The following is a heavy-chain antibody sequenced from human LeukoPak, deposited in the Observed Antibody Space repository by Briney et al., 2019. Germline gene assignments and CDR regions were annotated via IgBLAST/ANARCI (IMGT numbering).Heavy chain of an antibody. V-gene: IGHV1-18*01. D-gene: IGHD3-16*01. J-gene: IGHJ4*02. Sequence: ASVKVSCKASGYTFTSYGISWVRQAPGQGLEWMGWISAYNGNTNYAQKLQGRVTMTTDTFTSTAYMELRSLRSDDTAVYYCALGELQEYYFDYWGQGTLVTVSS. CDR2: ISAYNGNT. CDR1: GYTFTSYG. CDR3: ALGELQEYYFDY.